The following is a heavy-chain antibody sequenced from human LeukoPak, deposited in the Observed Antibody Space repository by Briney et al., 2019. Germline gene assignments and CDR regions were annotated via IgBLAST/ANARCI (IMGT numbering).Heavy chain of an antibody. V-gene: IGHV3-7*01. CDR2: IKQDGGEK. Sequence: GGSLRLSCAVSGFTFSSYWMNWVRQAPGKGLEWVASIKQDGGEKSYVDSVKGRFTISRDNAKNSLYLQMSSLRAEDTAVYYCARDGTAAGLYFDLWGQGTLDTVSS. CDR1: GFTFSSYW. J-gene: IGHJ4*01. D-gene: IGHD6-13*01. CDR3: ARDGTAAGLYFDL.